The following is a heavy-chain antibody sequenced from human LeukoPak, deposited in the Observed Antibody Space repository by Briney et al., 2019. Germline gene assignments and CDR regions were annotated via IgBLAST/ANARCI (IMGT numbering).Heavy chain of an antibody. CDR2: INHSGST. CDR3: ARGKGYCSSTSCYRPYYYGMDV. V-gene: IGHV4-34*01. D-gene: IGHD2-2*02. Sequence: SETLSLTCAVYGGSFSGYYWSWIRQPPGKGLEWIGEINHSGSTNYNPSLKSRVTISVDTSKNQFSLKLSSVTAADTAVYYCARGKGYCSSTSCYRPYYYGMDVWGQGTTVTVSS. J-gene: IGHJ6*02. CDR1: GGSFSGYY.